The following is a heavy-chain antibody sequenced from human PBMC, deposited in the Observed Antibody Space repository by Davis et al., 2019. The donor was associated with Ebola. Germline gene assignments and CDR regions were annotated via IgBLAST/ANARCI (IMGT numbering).Heavy chain of an antibody. CDR2: ISYDGSNK. CDR1: GFSFSSYG. J-gene: IGHJ3*02. CDR3: ARESPLQDAFDI. V-gene: IGHV3-30*19. Sequence: PGGSLRLSCEASGFSFSSYGMHWVRQAPGKGLEWVAVISYDGSNKYYADSVKGRFTISRDNSKNTLYLQMNSLRAEDTAVYYCARESPLQDAFDIWGQGTMVTVSS.